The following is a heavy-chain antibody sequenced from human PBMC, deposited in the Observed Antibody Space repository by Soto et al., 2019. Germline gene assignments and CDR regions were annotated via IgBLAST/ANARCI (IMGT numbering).Heavy chain of an antibody. V-gene: IGHV1-69*06. CDR1: GVTFSSYA. D-gene: IGHD3-22*01. J-gene: IGHJ6*02. Sequence: ASVKVSCKASGVTFSSYAISWVRQAPGQGLEWMGGIIPIFGTANYAQKFQGRVTITADKSTSTAYMELSSLRSEDTAVYYCARGWKMYYDSSGYPPPYYYYGMDVWGQGTTVTVSS. CDR2: IIPIFGTA. CDR3: ARGWKMYYDSSGYPPPYYYYGMDV.